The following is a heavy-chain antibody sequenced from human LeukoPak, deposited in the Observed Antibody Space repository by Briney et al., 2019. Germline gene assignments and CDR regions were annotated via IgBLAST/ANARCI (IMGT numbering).Heavy chain of an antibody. D-gene: IGHD1-7*01. Sequence: PGGSLRLSCAASGFTFSSYSMNWVRQAPGKGLEWVSSISSSSSYIYYADSVKGRFTISRDNAKSSLYLQMNSLRAEDTAVYYCARESSDSYNWNYEGSSSAFDIWGQGTMVTVSS. CDR2: ISSSSSYI. J-gene: IGHJ3*02. V-gene: IGHV3-21*01. CDR3: ARESSDSYNWNYEGSSSAFDI. CDR1: GFTFSSYS.